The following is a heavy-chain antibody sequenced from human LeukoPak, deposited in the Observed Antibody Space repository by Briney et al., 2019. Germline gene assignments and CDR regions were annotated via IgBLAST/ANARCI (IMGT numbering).Heavy chain of an antibody. D-gene: IGHD6-6*01. CDR2: INSDGSST. CDR3: AREKSSSLGDY. V-gene: IGHV3-74*01. J-gene: IGHJ4*02. CDR1: GFTFSSYW. Sequence: GGSLRLSCAASGFTFSSYWMHWVRQAPGKGLVWVSRINSDGSSTSHADSVKGRFTISRDNAKNTLYLQVNSLRAEDTAVYYCAREKSSSLGDYWGQGTLVTVSS.